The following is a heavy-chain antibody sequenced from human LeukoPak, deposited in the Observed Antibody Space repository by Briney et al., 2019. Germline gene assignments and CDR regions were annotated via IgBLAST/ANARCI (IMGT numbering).Heavy chain of an antibody. CDR1: GFTFSSYA. V-gene: IGHV3-23*01. Sequence: GGSLRLSCAASGFTFSSYAMSWVRQAPGKGLEWVSGFSGSGGSTYYADSVKGRFTISRDNSKNTLYLQMNSLRAEDTALYYCAKCQSSSRYFVAAFDIWGQGTRVTVSS. J-gene: IGHJ3*02. CDR3: AKCQSSSRYFVAAFDI. D-gene: IGHD6-13*01. CDR2: FSGSGGST.